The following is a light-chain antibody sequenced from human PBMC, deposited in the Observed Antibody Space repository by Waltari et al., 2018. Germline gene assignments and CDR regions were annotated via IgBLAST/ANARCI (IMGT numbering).Light chain of an antibody. V-gene: IGKV4-1*01. J-gene: IGKJ4*01. CDR3: QQYYSSVT. CDR1: QTVLYSSNNKNY. CDR2: WAS. Sequence: DIVMTQSPDSLAVSLGERAALNFKSSQTVLYSSNNKNYLAWYQQKPGQPPKLLIYWASTRESGVPDRFSGSGSGTHFTLTISSLQAEDVAVYYCQQYYSSVTFGGGTKVEIK.